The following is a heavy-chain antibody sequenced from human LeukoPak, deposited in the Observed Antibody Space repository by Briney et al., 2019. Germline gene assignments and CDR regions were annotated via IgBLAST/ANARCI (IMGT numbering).Heavy chain of an antibody. CDR1: GYNFTTYG. V-gene: IGHV1-18*01. CDR2: ISTYNGNT. CDR3: ARDRMDTGTYFDY. J-gene: IGHJ4*02. D-gene: IGHD5-18*01. Sequence: ASVKVSCKSSGYNFTTYGITWVRQAPGQELEWMGWISTYNGNTNYAQKLQGRVTMTTDTSTSTAYMELRSLRSDDTAMYYCARDRMDTGTYFDYWGQGTLVTVSS.